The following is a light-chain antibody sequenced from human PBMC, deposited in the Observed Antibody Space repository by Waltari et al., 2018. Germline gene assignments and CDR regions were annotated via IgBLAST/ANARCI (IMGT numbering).Light chain of an antibody. J-gene: IGLJ2*01. Sequence: QSALTQPASVSGSPGQSITISCTGTSSDVGGYDYVSWYQHRPGEAPKLLVYEVTNRPSGGFGRFSGSKSANTASLTISGLQAEDEADYYCSSYTSSDTLIFGGGTKVTVL. V-gene: IGLV2-14*01. CDR3: SSYTSSDTLI. CDR1: SSDVGGYDY. CDR2: EVT.